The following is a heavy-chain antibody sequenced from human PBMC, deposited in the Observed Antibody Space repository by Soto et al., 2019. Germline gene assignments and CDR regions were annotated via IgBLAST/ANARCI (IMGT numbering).Heavy chain of an antibody. D-gene: IGHD3-16*01. CDR3: AKDRGGEFTSSRYFDY. V-gene: IGHV3-23*01. Sequence: EMQLLVSGGGLAQPGGSLRLSCAASGCGFSSYAMSWVRQAPGKGLEWVSGITPGGGTTNYADSVKGRFTISRDNSNNTLYLETNSLRVEDTAIYYCAKDRGGEFTSSRYFDYWGQGTLVTVSS. J-gene: IGHJ4*02. CDR1: GCGFSSYA. CDR2: ITPGGGTT.